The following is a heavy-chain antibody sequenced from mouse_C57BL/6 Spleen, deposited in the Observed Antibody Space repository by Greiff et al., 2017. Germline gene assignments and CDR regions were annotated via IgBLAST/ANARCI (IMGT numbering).Heavy chain of an antibody. CDR1: GYSFTDYN. J-gene: IGHJ2*01. D-gene: IGHD2-2*01. Sequence: EVKLQESGPELVKPGASVKISCKASGYSFTDYNMNWVKQSNGKSLEWIGVINPNYGTTSYNQKFKGKATLTVDQSSSTAYMQLNSLTSEDSAVYYCAREEVYGYDGYFDYWGQGTTLTVSS. V-gene: IGHV1-39*01. CDR2: INPNYGTT. CDR3: AREEVYGYDGYFDY.